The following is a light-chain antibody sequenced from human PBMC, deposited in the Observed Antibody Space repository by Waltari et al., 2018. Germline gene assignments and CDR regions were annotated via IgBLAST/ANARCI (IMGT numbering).Light chain of an antibody. CDR2: EIS. CDR1: NSNVDILHL. CDR3: CSFAGYGIYV. J-gene: IGLJ1*01. V-gene: IGLV2-23*02. Sequence: QSALTQPASVSGSPGQSITISCTAFNSNVDILHLVPWYQHHPGRNPRLLIYEISQRPSGISNRFSGSKSGNTASLTISGLQPEDEADYFCCSFAGYGIYVFGSGTQVSVL.